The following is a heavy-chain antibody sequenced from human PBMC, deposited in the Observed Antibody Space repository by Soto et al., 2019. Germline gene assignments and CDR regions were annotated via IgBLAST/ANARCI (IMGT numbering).Heavy chain of an antibody. J-gene: IGHJ3*02. D-gene: IGHD1-26*01. CDR3: ARDGTSGSYYVDDAFDI. Sequence: QVQLVQSGAEVKKPGASVKVSCKASGYTFTSYGISWVRQAPGQGLEWMGWISAYNGNTNYAQKLQGRVTMTTDTSXSXXYMELRSLRSDDTAVYYCARDGTSGSYYVDDAFDIWGQGTMVTVSS. CDR1: GYTFTSYG. V-gene: IGHV1-18*01. CDR2: ISAYNGNT.